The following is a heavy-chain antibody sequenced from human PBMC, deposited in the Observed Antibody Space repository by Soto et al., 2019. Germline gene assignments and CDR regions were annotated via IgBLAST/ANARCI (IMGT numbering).Heavy chain of an antibody. D-gene: IGHD2-15*01. CDR3: ASDCSGGSCYSGYYYGMDV. J-gene: IGHJ6*02. CDR2: IVVGSGNT. Sequence: QMQLVQSGPEVKKPGTSVKVSCKASGFTFTSSAVQWVRQARGQRLEWIGWIVVGSGNTNYAQKFQERVTITRDMSTSTAYMELSSPRSEDTAVYYCASDCSGGSCYSGYYYGMDVWGQGTTVTVSS. V-gene: IGHV1-58*01. CDR1: GFTFTSSA.